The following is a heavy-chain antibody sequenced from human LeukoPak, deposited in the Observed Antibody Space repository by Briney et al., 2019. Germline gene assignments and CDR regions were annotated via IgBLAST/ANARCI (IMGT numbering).Heavy chain of an antibody. CDR1: GFAFSSYA. J-gene: IGHJ4*02. D-gene: IGHD3-10*01. CDR3: AKDWKFYYVSGSFFPDN. CDR2: ISHDGSKK. Sequence: QPGRSLRLSCAASGFAFSSYAVHWVRQAPGKGLECVAVISHDGSKKYYADFVKGRFTISRDNSKNTLYLHMNSLIPKDTAVYFCAKDWKFYYVSGSFFPDNWGQGTLVTVSS. V-gene: IGHV3-30-3*01.